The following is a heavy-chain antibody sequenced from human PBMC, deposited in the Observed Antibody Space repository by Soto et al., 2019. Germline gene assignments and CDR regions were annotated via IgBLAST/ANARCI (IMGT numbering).Heavy chain of an antibody. D-gene: IGHD1-1*01. CDR1: GDSINNGEYY. CDR2: IYYNEVT. CDR3: ARDHTVTTGAFDI. J-gene: IGHJ3*02. Sequence: QVQLQESGPGLLKPSQTLSLTCNVSGDSINNGEYYWSWFRQPPGKGLEWIGYIYYNEVTYYNPSLKRRPTISLETSKSEFSPQLTSVTAADTAVYYCARDHTVTTGAFDIWGPGTMVTVSS. V-gene: IGHV4-30-4*01.